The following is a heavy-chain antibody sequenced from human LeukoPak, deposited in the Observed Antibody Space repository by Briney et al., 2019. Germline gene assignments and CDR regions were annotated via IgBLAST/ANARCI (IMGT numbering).Heavy chain of an antibody. V-gene: IGHV1-18*01. CDR1: GFTITKHG. CDR2: ISAYNGDT. Sequence: GASVKVSCKTSGFTITKHGISWVRQAPGQGLEWMGWISAYNGDTCYAQKFQGRLTMTTDTSTSTAYMDLWSLRSDDTAVYYCAREHDNKVRYYNGMDVWGQGTTVTVSS. J-gene: IGHJ6*02. CDR3: AREHDNKVRYYNGMDV. D-gene: IGHD3-22*01.